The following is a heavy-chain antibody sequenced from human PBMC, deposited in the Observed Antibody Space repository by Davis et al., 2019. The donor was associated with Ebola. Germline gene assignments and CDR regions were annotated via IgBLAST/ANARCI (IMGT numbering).Heavy chain of an antibody. CDR1: GSSFTSYW. CDR2: IHPCDSDT. CDR3: ARRIAAASWYFDL. J-gene: IGHJ2*01. V-gene: IGHV5-51*01. D-gene: IGHD6-13*01. Sequence: GASLNISCTASGSSFTSYWIGWVRQMPGKVLEWMGIIHPCDSDTRYSPSFQGQVTISADKSISTAYLQCSSLKASDTAMYYCARRIAAASWYFDLWGRGTLVTVSS.